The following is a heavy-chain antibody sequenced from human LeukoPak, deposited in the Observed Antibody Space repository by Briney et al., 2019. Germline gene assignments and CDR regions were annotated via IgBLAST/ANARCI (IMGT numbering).Heavy chain of an antibody. CDR2: IGAYNGNT. CDR3: ARVAIGLVATITAGHDY. V-gene: IGHV1-18*01. Sequence: ASVKVSCKASGYTFTSYGISWVRQAPGQGLEWMGWIGAYNGNTNYAQKLQGRVTMTTDTSTSTAYMELRSLRSDDTAVYYCARVAIGLVATITAGHDYWGQGTLVTVSS. CDR1: GYTFTSYG. D-gene: IGHD5-12*01. J-gene: IGHJ4*02.